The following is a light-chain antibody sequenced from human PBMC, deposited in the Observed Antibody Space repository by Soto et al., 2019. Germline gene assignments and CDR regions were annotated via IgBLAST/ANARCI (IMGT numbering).Light chain of an antibody. CDR3: QQAYGFAFT. CDR1: QGISTW. CDR2: AAS. V-gene: IGKV1-12*01. Sequence: DIPMTQSPSSVSASLGDRVTINCRASQGISTWLAWYQQKPGRAPKLLIYAASRLQSGVPSRFSGSGSGTDFTLTISSLQPEDVATYFCQQAYGFAFTFGPGTKVDV. J-gene: IGKJ3*01.